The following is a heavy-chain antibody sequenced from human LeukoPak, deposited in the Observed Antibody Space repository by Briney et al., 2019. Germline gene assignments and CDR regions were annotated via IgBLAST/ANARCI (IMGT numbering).Heavy chain of an antibody. J-gene: IGHJ4*02. CDR3: AKDRSLELHTHPLDY. CDR2: IRYDGSNK. CDR1: GFTFSSYG. Sequence: PGGSLRLSCAASGFTFSSYGMHWVRQAPGKGLEWVAFIRYDGSNKYYADSVKGRFTISRDNSKNTLYLQMNSLRAEDTAVYYCAKDRSLELHTHPLDYWGQGTLVTVSS. V-gene: IGHV3-30*02. D-gene: IGHD1-7*01.